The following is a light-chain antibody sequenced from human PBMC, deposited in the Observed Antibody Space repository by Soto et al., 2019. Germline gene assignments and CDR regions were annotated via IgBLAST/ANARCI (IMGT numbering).Light chain of an antibody. CDR2: DVT. CDR1: SSDVGGYNY. V-gene: IGLV2-14*01. J-gene: IGLJ1*01. Sequence: QSALTQPASVSGSPGQSITLSCTGTSSDVGGYNYVSWYQQYPGKAPKVMIYDVTNRPSGGSNRFSGSRSGNTASLTISGLQAEDEADYYCCSFTTSSTYVFGTGTKVTVL. CDR3: CSFTTSSTYV.